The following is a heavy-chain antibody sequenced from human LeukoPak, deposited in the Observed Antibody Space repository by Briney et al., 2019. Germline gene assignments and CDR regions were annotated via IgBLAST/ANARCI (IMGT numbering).Heavy chain of an antibody. CDR2: IYAGDSDT. CDR1: GYSFTSYW. J-gene: IGHJ5*02. D-gene: IGHD2-15*01. V-gene: IGHV5-51*01. CDR3: ARLVVVAATCWFDP. Sequence: HGEPLKISCKGSGYSFTSYWIGWVRQMPGKGLEWMGIIYAGDSDTRYSPSFQGQVTISADKSISTAYLQWSSLKASDSAMYYCARLVVVAATCWFDPWGQGTLVTVSS.